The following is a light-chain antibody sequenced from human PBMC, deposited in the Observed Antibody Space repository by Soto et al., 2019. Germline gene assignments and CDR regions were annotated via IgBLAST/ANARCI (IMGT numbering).Light chain of an antibody. J-gene: IGLJ2*01. Sequence: QSALTQPPSASGSPGQSVTISCTGTSSDVGAYNYVSWYQQYPGKAPKLMIYEVNKRPSGVPDRFSGSKSGKTASLTISGLQAEDEADYYCTSYASGSSHVVFGGGTKLTVL. CDR1: SSDVGAYNY. V-gene: IGLV2-8*01. CDR2: EVN. CDR3: TSYASGSSHVV.